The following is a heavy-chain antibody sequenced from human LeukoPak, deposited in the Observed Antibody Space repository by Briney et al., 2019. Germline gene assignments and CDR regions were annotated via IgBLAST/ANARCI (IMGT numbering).Heavy chain of an antibody. CDR1: GFTFSSYG. CDR3: ARDRSIAAAGGLDY. V-gene: IGHV3-33*01. D-gene: IGHD6-13*01. CDR2: IWYDGSNK. Sequence: GGSLRLSCAASGFTFSSYGMHWVRQAPGKGLEWVAVIWYDGSNKYYADSVKGRFTISRDNSKNTLYLQMNSLRAEDTAVYYCARDRSIAAAGGLDYWSQGTLVTVSS. J-gene: IGHJ4*02.